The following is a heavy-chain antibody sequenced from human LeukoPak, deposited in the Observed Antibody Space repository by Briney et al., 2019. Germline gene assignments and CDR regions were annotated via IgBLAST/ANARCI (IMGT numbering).Heavy chain of an antibody. V-gene: IGHV3-30-3*01. D-gene: IGHD1-26*01. CDR1: GFTFSNYA. CDR2: ISYDGGKK. J-gene: IGHJ4*02. CDR3: AREWAGGSYLGY. Sequence: PGGSLRLSCAASGFTFSNYAVHWVREAPGKGLGWVADISYDGGKKYYADSVKGRFTISRDNSKNMLNLEMNSLNIDETAVYYCAREWAGGSYLGYWGQGTRVTVSS.